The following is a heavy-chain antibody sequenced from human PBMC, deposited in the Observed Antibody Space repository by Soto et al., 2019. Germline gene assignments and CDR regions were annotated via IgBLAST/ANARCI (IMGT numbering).Heavy chain of an antibody. V-gene: IGHV4-39*01. CDR3: ARLAGLATISYYFDF. CDR1: GDSINSDKYY. D-gene: IGHD3-9*01. Sequence: SETLSLTCSVSGDSINSDKYYWGWIRQPPGKGLEWIGSIYFRGNTYYNPSLQTRVTISLDKSKSQFSLKLNSVTAADSAVYFCARLAGLATISYYFDFWGQGALVTVSS. CDR2: IYFRGNT. J-gene: IGHJ4*02.